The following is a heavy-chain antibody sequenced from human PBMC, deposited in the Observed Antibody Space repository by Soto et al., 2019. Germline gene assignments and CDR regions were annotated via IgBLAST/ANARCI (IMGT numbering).Heavy chain of an antibody. J-gene: IGHJ4*02. CDR3: ARCALGYCTGGSYYPSGGYFDY. V-gene: IGHV3-48*01. Sequence: EVQLVESGGGLVQPGGSLRLSCAASGFTFSSYSMNWVRQAPGKGLEWVSYISSSSSTTYYADSVKGRFTISRDNAKNELYLQMNRQRAEDKDVYYCARCALGYCTGGSYYPSGGYFDYWGQGTLVTVSS. CDR2: ISSSSSTT. D-gene: IGHD2-15*01. CDR1: GFTFSSYS.